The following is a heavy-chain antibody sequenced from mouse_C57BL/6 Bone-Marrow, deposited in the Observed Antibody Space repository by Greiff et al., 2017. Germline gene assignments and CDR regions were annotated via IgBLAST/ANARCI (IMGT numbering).Heavy chain of an antibody. J-gene: IGHJ4*01. CDR3: ARDWVYAMDY. D-gene: IGHD4-1*01. Sequence: VQLQQSGPVLVKPGASVKMSCKASGYTFTDYYMNWVKQSHGKSLEWIGVINPYNGGTSYNQKFKGKATLTVDKSSSTAYMGLNSLTSEDSAVYYCARDWVYAMDYWGQGTSVTVSS. CDR1: GYTFTDYY. V-gene: IGHV1-19*01. CDR2: INPYNGGT.